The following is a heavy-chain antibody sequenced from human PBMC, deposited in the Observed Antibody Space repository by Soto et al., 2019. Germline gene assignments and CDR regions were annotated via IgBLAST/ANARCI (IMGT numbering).Heavy chain of an antibody. Sequence: PSETLSLTCTVSGGSISSYYWTWIRQPPGKGLEWIGYIYYSGSTNYNPSLKGRVTISVDTSKNQFSLKLSSVTAADTAVYYCASRLPTYTGGGFAYWGQGTLVTVSS. V-gene: IGHV4-59*01. D-gene: IGHD3-16*01. CDR2: IYYSGST. J-gene: IGHJ4*02. CDR1: GGSISSYY. CDR3: ASRLPTYTGGGFAY.